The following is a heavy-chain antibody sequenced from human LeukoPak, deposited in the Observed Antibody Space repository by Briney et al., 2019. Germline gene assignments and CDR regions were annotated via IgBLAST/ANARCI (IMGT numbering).Heavy chain of an antibody. CDR3: ASRGYCSSTSCPRPDNWFDP. Sequence: KPSETLSLTCAVYGGSFSGYFWSWIRQPPGKGLEWIGEINHSGSTNYNPSLKSRVTISVDTSKNQFSLRLSSVTAADTAVYYCASRGYCSSTSCPRPDNWFDPWGQGTLVTVSS. CDR1: GGSFSGYF. CDR2: INHSGST. J-gene: IGHJ5*02. V-gene: IGHV4-34*01. D-gene: IGHD2-2*01.